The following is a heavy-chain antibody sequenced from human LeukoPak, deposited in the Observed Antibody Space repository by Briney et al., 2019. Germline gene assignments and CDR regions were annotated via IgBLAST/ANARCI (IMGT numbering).Heavy chain of an antibody. CDR1: GGPISSSSYY. J-gene: IGHJ5*02. V-gene: IGHV4-39*01. Sequence: SETLSLTCTVSGGPISSSSYYWGWIRQPPGKGLEWIGSIYYSGSTYYNPSLKSRVTISVDTSKNQFSLKLSSVTAADTAVYYCASPYGDYESNWFDPWGQGTLVTVSS. D-gene: IGHD4-17*01. CDR3: ASPYGDYESNWFDP. CDR2: IYYSGST.